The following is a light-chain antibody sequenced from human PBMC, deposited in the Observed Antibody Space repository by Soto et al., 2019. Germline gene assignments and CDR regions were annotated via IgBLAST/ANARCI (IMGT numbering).Light chain of an antibody. Sequence: QAVVTQESSFSVSPGGTVTVTCGLRSGSVSTSYFPSWYQQTPGQAPRTLIYNTNTRSSGVPDRFSGSILGNKAALTITGAQADDESYYYCVLYMGGGWVFGGGTQLTVL. V-gene: IGLV8-61*01. CDR2: NTN. CDR3: VLYMGGGWV. J-gene: IGLJ3*02. CDR1: SGSVSTSYF.